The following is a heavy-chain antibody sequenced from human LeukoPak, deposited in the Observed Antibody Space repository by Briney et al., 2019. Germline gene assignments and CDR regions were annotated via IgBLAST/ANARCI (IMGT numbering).Heavy chain of an antibody. V-gene: IGHV4-34*01. CDR3: ARDSRRSYYDY. D-gene: IGHD1-26*01. J-gene: IGHJ4*02. Sequence: SETLSLTCAVYGGSFSGYYWSWIRQPPGKGLEWIGEINHSGSTNYNPSLKSRVTISVDTSKNQFSLKLSSVTAADTAVYYCARDSRRSYYDYWGQGILVTVSS. CDR1: GGSFSGYY. CDR2: INHSGST.